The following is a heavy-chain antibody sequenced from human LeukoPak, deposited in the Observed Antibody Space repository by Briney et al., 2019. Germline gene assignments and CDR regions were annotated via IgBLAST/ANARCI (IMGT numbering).Heavy chain of an antibody. CDR1: GFTFSSYW. CDR3: ARDKGQGEYYFDY. Sequence: GGSLRLSCAASGFTFSSYWMHWVRQAPGKGLVWVSRINSDGSSTSYADSAKGRFTISRDNAKNSLYLQMNRLRAEDTAVYYCARDKGQGEYYFDYWGQGTLVTVSS. V-gene: IGHV3-74*01. CDR2: INSDGSST. J-gene: IGHJ4*02.